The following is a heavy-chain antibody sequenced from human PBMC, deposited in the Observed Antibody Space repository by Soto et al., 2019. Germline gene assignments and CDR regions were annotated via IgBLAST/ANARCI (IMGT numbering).Heavy chain of an antibody. CDR1: GGSINSGDYS. CDR3: ARVKREYDNSGPVDY. D-gene: IGHD3-22*01. CDR2: IYHTGTT. J-gene: IGHJ4*02. V-gene: IGHV4-30-2*01. Sequence: PSETLSLTCTVSGGSINSGDYSWTWIRQPPGKGLEWIGYIYHTGTTYYNMSLKSRVTMSVDRSKNQFSLKLNSVTAADTAVYYCARVKREYDNSGPVDYWGQGTLVTVSS.